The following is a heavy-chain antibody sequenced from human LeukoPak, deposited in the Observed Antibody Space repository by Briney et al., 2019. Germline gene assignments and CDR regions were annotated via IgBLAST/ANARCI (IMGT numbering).Heavy chain of an antibody. CDR1: GGSISSGGYY. V-gene: IGHV4-31*03. CDR2: IYYSGST. J-gene: IGHJ4*02. Sequence: SETLSLTCTVSGGSISSGGYYWSWIRQHPGKGLEWIGYIYYSGSTYYNPSLKSRVTISVDTSKNQFSLKLSSVTAADTAVYFCARNYYGSGSHQLWGQGTLVTVSS. D-gene: IGHD3-10*01. CDR3: ARNYYGSGSHQL.